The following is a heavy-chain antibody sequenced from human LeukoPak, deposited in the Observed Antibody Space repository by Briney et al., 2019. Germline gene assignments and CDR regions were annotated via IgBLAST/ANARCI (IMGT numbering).Heavy chain of an antibody. V-gene: IGHV3-9*01. CDR1: GFIFDDYA. J-gene: IGHJ4*02. D-gene: IGHD3-10*01. CDR2: ISWNSGSI. Sequence: PGGSLRLSCAASGFIFDDYAMHWVRQAPGKGLEWVSGISWNSGSIGYADSVKGRFTISRDNAKNSLYLQMNSLRAEDTALYYCAKVSQRGSGSYFQRWGQGTLVTVSS. CDR3: AKVSQRGSGSYFQR.